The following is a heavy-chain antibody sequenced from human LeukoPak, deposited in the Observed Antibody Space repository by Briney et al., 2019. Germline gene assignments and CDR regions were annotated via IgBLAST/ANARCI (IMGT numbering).Heavy chain of an antibody. V-gene: IGHV1-2*04. CDR3: ARAYCSGGSCYSRTTAYYFDY. Sequence: ASVKVSCKASGYTFTGYYMHWVRQAPGQGLEWMGWINPNSGGTNYAQKFQGWVTMTRDTSISTAYMELSRLRSDDTAVYYCARAYCSGGSCYSRTTAYYFDYWGQGTLVTVSS. CDR2: INPNSGGT. D-gene: IGHD2-15*01. J-gene: IGHJ4*02. CDR1: GYTFTGYY.